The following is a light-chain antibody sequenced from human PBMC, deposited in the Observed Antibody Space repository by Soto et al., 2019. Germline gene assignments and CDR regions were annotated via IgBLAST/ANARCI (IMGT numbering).Light chain of an antibody. Sequence: EIVLTQSPATLSLSPGERATLSCRATQSVGTYLAWYQQKPGQAPRLLIYGASTRATGIPARFSGSGSGTEFSLTISSLQPEDFAVYYCQQYNNWPPITFGQGTRLEIK. V-gene: IGKV3-15*01. CDR2: GAS. CDR3: QQYNNWPPIT. J-gene: IGKJ5*01. CDR1: QSVGTY.